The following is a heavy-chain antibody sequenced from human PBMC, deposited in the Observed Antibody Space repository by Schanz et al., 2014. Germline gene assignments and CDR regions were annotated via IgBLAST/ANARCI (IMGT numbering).Heavy chain of an antibody. D-gene: IGHD4-17*01. V-gene: IGHV1-18*01. CDR2: ISPYNGNT. J-gene: IGHJ4*02. CDR1: GYTFSSYG. CDR3: ARGYGDSATDF. Sequence: QVQLVQSGAEVKKPGASVKVSCKTSGYTFSSYGITWVRQAPGQGLEWMGWISPYNGNTNYAPKVQGRVTITRDTLASTAYMEVSSLRSEDTAVYYCARGYGDSATDFWGQGTLVTVSS.